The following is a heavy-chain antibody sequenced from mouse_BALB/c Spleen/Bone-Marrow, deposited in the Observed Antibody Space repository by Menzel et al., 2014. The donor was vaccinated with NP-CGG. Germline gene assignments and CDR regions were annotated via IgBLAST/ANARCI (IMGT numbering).Heavy chain of an antibody. D-gene: IGHD2-4*01. V-gene: IGHV2-5-1*01. CDR1: GFSLTSYG. CDR3: AKRGDYDWFAY. Sequence: QVQLQQSGPSLVQPSQSLSITCTVSGFSLTSYGVHWVRQSPGKGLEWLGVIWRGGSTDYNAAFMSRLSITKDNSKSQVFFKMNGLQADDTAIYYCAKRGDYDWFAYWGQGTLVTVSA. CDR2: IWRGGST. J-gene: IGHJ3*01.